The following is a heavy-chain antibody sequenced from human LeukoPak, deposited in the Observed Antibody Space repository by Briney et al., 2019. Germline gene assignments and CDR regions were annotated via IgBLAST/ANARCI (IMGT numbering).Heavy chain of an antibody. J-gene: IGHJ5*02. Sequence: GGSLRLSCAASGFTFSSYEMNWVRQAPGKGLEWVSAISGSGGGTYYADSVKGRFTISRDNSKNTLYLQMNSLRAEDTAVYYCAKGSRGYCSSTSCHRLTWGQGTLVTVSS. V-gene: IGHV3-23*01. CDR2: ISGSGGGT. D-gene: IGHD2-2*01. CDR3: AKGSRGYCSSTSCHRLT. CDR1: GFTFSSYE.